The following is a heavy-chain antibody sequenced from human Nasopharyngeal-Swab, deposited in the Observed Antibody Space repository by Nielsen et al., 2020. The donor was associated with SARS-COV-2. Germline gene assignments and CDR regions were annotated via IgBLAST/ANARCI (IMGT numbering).Heavy chain of an antibody. CDR1: GSSISSGYY. V-gene: IGHV4-38-2*02. CDR2: IYHSGST. J-gene: IGHJ4*02. D-gene: IGHD3-22*01. CDR3: ARDAYYYDSSGYYYNPWGY. Sequence: GSLRLSCTVSGSSISSGYYWGCIRQPPGKGLEWIGSIYHSGSTYYNPSLKSRVTISVDTSKNQFSLKLSSVTAADTAVYYCARDAYYYDSSGYYYNPWGYWGQGTLVTVSS.